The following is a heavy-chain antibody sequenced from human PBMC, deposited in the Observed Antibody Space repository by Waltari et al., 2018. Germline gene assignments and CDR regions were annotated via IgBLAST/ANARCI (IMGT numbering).Heavy chain of an antibody. CDR3: ARSRGERYYDSSGYYYGYFDY. V-gene: IGHV4-39*07. CDR2: SYYRGST. J-gene: IGHJ4*02. Sequence: QLQLQESGPGLVKPSETLSLTCTVSGGSISSSSYYWGWIRQPPGKGLEWIGSSYYRGSTYYNPSLKSRVTISVDTSKNQFSRKLSSVTAADTAVYYCARSRGERYYDSSGYYYGYFDYWGQGTLVTVSS. CDR1: GGSISSSSYY. D-gene: IGHD3-22*01.